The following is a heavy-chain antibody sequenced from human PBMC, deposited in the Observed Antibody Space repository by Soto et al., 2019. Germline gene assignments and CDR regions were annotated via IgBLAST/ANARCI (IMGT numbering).Heavy chain of an antibody. J-gene: IGHJ4*02. CDR2: ISFDGRDI. D-gene: IGHD3-10*01. V-gene: IGHV3-30*18. CDR1: GFTFSSFA. Sequence: QVQLVESGGGVVHPGTSLRLSCVTSGFTFSSFAMDWVRQAPGKGLEWVAAISFDGRDISYRESVKGRFTISRDKFKNTVYLRMNSLRPEDTALYYCAKESLDYFDSGRFYAPAFDHWGQGTLVTVSS. CDR3: AKESLDYFDSGRFYAPAFDH.